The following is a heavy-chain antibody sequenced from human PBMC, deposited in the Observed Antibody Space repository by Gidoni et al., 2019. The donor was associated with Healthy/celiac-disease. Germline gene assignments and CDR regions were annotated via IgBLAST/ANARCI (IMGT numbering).Heavy chain of an antibody. J-gene: IGHJ4*02. CDR2: IYWNDDK. D-gene: IGHD1-1*01. CDR1: GFSLSTSGGG. Sequence: QITLKESGPTLVKPTQTLTLTCTFSGFSLSTSGGGVGWIRQPPGKALEWLALIYWNDDKRYSPSLKSRLTSTKDTSKNQVVLTMTNMDPVDTATYYGAHRQDWNDPDYFDYWGQGTLVTVSS. V-gene: IGHV2-5*01. CDR3: AHRQDWNDPDYFDY.